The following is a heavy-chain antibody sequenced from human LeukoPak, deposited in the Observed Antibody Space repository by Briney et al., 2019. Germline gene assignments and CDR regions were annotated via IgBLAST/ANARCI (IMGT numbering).Heavy chain of an antibody. CDR1: VGTFSTYA. Sequence: SLKLPSKPSVGTFSTYAISCVRQSPGQRLKWMGGIIPIFGTANYAQKFQRRVMITAHESTSTAYMELSSLRSEDTAVYYCARRGIHSYGNYYYYGMDVWGQGTTVTVSS. D-gene: IGHD5-18*01. CDR2: IIPIFGTA. CDR3: ARRGIHSYGNYYYYGMDV. J-gene: IGHJ6*02. V-gene: IGHV1-69*13.